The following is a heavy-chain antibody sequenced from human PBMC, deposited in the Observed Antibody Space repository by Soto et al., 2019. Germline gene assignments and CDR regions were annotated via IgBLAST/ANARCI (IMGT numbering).Heavy chain of an antibody. Sequence: ASVKVSCKASGFTFTSSAMQWVRQARGQRLEWIGWIVVGSGNTNYAQKFQERVTITRDMSTSTAYMELRSLRSEATAVYYCAAAPPDYYGWGRSNYYYYGMDVWGKGTTVPV. D-gene: IGHD3-10*01. J-gene: IGHJ6*04. V-gene: IGHV1-58*02. CDR2: IVVGSGNT. CDR3: AAAPPDYYGWGRSNYYYYGMDV. CDR1: GFTFTSSA.